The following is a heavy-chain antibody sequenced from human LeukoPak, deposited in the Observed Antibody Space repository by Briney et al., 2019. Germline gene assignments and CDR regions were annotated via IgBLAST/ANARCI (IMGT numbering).Heavy chain of an antibody. D-gene: IGHD3-10*01. V-gene: IGHV4-61*01. CDR2: IYYSGRT. Sequence: SETLSLTRPVTRGSDSRGRYYWSWIRQPPGKALEWTGYIYYSGRTNYNPPRKSRINISVNTSKNQFSLKLSSVTAADTAVYYCARSPVLSPYYYGSGSYYGALDYWGQGTLVTVSS. CDR3: ARSPVLSPYYYGSGSYYGALDY. CDR1: RGSDSRGRYY. J-gene: IGHJ4*02.